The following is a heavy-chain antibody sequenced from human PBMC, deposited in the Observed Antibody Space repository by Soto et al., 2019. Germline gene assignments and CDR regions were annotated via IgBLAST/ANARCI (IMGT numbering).Heavy chain of an antibody. CDR2: IYSGGST. V-gene: IGHV3-53*04. J-gene: IGHJ4*02. CDR1: GFTVSSNY. Sequence: PGGSLRLSCAASGFTVSSNYMSWVRQAPGKGLEWVSVIYSGGSTYYADSVKGRFTISRHNSKNTLYLQMNSLRAEDTAVYYCARGTYDYIWGSLAYWGQGTLVTVSS. CDR3: ARGTYDYIWGSLAY. D-gene: IGHD3-16*01.